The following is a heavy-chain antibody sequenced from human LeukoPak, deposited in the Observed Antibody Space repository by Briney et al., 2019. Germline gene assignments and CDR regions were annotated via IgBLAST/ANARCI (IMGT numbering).Heavy chain of an antibody. Sequence: SVKVSCKASGGTFSSYAISWVRQAPGQGLEWMGGIIPIFGTANYAQKFQGRVTITADESTSTAYMELSSLRSEDTAVYYCVLVTGIVAAGPDYWGQGTLVTVSS. CDR1: GGTFSSYA. CDR2: IIPIFGTA. CDR3: VLVTGIVAAGPDY. J-gene: IGHJ4*02. V-gene: IGHV1-69*13. D-gene: IGHD6-13*01.